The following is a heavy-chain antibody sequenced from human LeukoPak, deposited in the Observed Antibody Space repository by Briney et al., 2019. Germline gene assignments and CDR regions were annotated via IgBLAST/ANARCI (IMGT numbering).Heavy chain of an antibody. CDR2: ISYDGSNN. Sequence: GGSLRLSCAASGFTFSSYAMHWVRQAPGKGLEWVAVISYDGSNNHYADSVKGRFTISRDNSKNTLYLQMNSLRAEDTAVYYCARSLAPYDAFDIWGQGTMVTVSS. J-gene: IGHJ3*02. CDR3: ARSLAPYDAFDI. V-gene: IGHV3-30*04. CDR1: GFTFSSYA.